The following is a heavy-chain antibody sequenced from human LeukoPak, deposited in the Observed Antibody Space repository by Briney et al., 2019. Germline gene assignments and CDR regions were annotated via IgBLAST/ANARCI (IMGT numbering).Heavy chain of an antibody. CDR3: AKDGGYSSGWYSGHDAFDI. Sequence: GGSLRLSCAASGFTFSSYGMHWVRQAPGKGLEWVAVISYDGSNKYYADSVKGRFTISRDNSKNTLYLQMNSLRAEDTAVYYCAKDGGYSSGWYSGHDAFDIRGQGTMVTVSS. J-gene: IGHJ3*02. CDR2: ISYDGSNK. CDR1: GFTFSSYG. V-gene: IGHV3-30*18. D-gene: IGHD6-19*01.